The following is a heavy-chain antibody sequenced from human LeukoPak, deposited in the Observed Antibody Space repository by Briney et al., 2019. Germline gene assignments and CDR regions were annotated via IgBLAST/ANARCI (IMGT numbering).Heavy chain of an antibody. CDR2: INPNSGGT. V-gene: IGHV1-2*02. D-gene: IGHD1-14*01. J-gene: IGHJ5*02. CDR3: ARVTIEPSQNWFDP. Sequence: ASVKVSCKASGYTFTGYYMHWVRQAPGQGLEWMGWINPNSGGTNYAQKFQGRVTMTRDTSISTAYMELSRLRSDDTAVYYCARVTIEPSQNWFDPWGQGTLVTVSS. CDR1: GYTFTGYY.